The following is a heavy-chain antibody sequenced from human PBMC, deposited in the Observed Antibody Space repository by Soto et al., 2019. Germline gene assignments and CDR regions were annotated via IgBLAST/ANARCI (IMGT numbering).Heavy chain of an antibody. D-gene: IGHD6-13*01. J-gene: IGHJ5*02. Sequence: ASVKVSCKASGGTFSSYTISWVRQAPGQGLEWMGRIIPILGIANYAQKFQGRVTITADKSTSTAYMELSSLRSEDTAVYYCARDRSSWYQEPPGWFDPWGQGTLVTVSS. V-gene: IGHV1-69*04. CDR3: ARDRSSWYQEPPGWFDP. CDR2: IIPILGIA. CDR1: GGTFSSYT.